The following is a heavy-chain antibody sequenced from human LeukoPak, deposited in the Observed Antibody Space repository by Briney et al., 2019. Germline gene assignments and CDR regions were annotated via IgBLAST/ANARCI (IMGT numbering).Heavy chain of an antibody. D-gene: IGHD1-7*01. V-gene: IGHV3-74*01. CDR1: GFTFSGYW. Sequence: GGSLRLSCAASGFTFSGYWMHWVRQAPGKGLVWVPSIKTDSTDRRYVDSVKGRFTISRDNARKTLYLQMTSLRAEDTAVYYCARDEGAGTTIRGFDSWGLGTLVTVSS. CDR3: ARDEGAGTTIRGFDS. CDR2: IKTDSTDR. J-gene: IGHJ4*02.